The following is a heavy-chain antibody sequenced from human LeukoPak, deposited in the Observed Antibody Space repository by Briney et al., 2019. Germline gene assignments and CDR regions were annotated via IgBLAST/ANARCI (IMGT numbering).Heavy chain of an antibody. Sequence: GASVKVSCKASGYTFTGYYMHWVRQAPGQGLEWMGWISAYNGNTNYAQKLQGRVTMTTDTSTSTAYMELRSLRSDDTAVYYCARYLRGYSGYDTDPDAFDIWGQGTMVTVSS. V-gene: IGHV1-18*04. J-gene: IGHJ3*02. CDR1: GYTFTGYY. CDR2: ISAYNGNT. D-gene: IGHD5-12*01. CDR3: ARYLRGYSGYDTDPDAFDI.